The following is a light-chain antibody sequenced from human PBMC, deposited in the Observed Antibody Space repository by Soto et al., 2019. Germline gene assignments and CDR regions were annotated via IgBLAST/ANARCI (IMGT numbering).Light chain of an antibody. Sequence: QSVLTQPRSVSGSPGQSVTISCTGTSSDVGGYNYVSWYQHHPGKAPKLLIYDVNNRPSGVSDRFSGSKSGNTASLTISGLQTEDEADYYCSSYTSIITVVFGGGTKLTVL. V-gene: IGLV2-11*01. CDR1: SSDVGGYNY. CDR2: DVN. J-gene: IGLJ2*01. CDR3: SSYTSIITVV.